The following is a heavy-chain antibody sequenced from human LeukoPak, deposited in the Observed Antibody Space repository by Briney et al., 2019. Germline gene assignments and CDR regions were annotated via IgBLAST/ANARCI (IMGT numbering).Heavy chain of an antibody. CDR3: ARDRDDIVVVPAAIPGGGMDV. Sequence: PGRSLRLSCAASGFTFSSYGMHWVRQAPGMGLEWEAVIWYDGSNKYYADSVKGRFTISRDNSKNTLYLQMNSLRAEDTAVYYCARDRDDIVVVPAAIPGGGMDVWGKGTTVTVSS. CDR1: GFTFSSYG. V-gene: IGHV3-33*01. D-gene: IGHD2-2*01. J-gene: IGHJ6*04. CDR2: IWYDGSNK.